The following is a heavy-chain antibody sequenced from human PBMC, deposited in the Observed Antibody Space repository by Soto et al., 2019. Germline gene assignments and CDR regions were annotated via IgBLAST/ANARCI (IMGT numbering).Heavy chain of an antibody. Sequence: EVQLLESGGGLVQPGGSLRLSCAASGFSFSSYAMVWVRQAPGKGLEWVSVISARGGSSYFADSVKGRFTISRDNSKNLLSLEMNSLRAEDTAIYFCAKGSIEYSASVDNCGQGTLVLVSS. CDR1: GFSFSSYA. V-gene: IGHV3-23*01. J-gene: IGHJ4*02. CDR3: AKGSIEYSASVDN. CDR2: ISARGGSS. D-gene: IGHD5-12*01.